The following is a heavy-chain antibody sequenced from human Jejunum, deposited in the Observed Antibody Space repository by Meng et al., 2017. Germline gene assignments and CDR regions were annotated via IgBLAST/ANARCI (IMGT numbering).Heavy chain of an antibody. V-gene: IGHV4-61*02. Sequence: SETLSLTCTVSGGSITSGGYYWSWIRQPAGQGLEWIGRIYSSGTTNYNPSLKSRVTISLDTSQTQFSLHLSSVTAADAAVYYCAKDEAYYDISTGYYLYYFSDWGQGTLVTVSS. CDR3: AKDEAYYDISTGYYLYYFSD. CDR1: GGSITSGGYY. CDR2: IYSSGTT. J-gene: IGHJ4*01. D-gene: IGHD3-9*01.